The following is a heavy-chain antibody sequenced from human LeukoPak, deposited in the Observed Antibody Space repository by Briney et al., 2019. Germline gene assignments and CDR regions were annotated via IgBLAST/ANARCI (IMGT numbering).Heavy chain of an antibody. D-gene: IGHD1-1*01. Sequence: GASVKVSCKASGYTFTSYGISWARQAPGQGLEWMGWISAYNGNTNYAQKLQGRVTMTTDTSTSTAYMELRSLRSDDTAVYYCAREGAWGWNQNYYYMDVWGKGTTVTVSS. CDR1: GYTFTSYG. CDR3: AREGAWGWNQNYYYMDV. V-gene: IGHV1-18*01. CDR2: ISAYNGNT. J-gene: IGHJ6*03.